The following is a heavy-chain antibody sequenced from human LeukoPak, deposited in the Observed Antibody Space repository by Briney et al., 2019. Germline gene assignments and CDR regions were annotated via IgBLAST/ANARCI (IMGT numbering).Heavy chain of an antibody. CDR2: INEDGTTT. J-gene: IGHJ6*03. CDR3: AKDACGGNCFYSMDV. Sequence: GESLRLSCVDSEFTFSRYWMHWVRQAPGEGLVWVSRINEDGTTTNYADSVKGRFTVSRDNPKNTLYLQLNSLRAEDTAVYYCAKDACGGNCFYSMDVWGKGTTVTVSS. V-gene: IGHV3-74*01. CDR1: EFTFSRYW. D-gene: IGHD1-14*01.